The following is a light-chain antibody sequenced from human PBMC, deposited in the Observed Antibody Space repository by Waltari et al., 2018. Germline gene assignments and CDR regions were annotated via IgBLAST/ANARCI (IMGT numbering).Light chain of an antibody. V-gene: IGKV3-15*01. CDR1: QSVSSN. CDR2: GAS. CDR3: QHYNNWPPVFT. J-gene: IGKJ3*01. Sequence: EIVMTQSPATLSVSPGERATLSCRASQSVSSNLAWYQQKPGQAPRLLLYGASTRATGIPARFSGSGSGTEFTLTISSLQSEDFAVYYCQHYNNWPPVFTFGPGTKVDIK.